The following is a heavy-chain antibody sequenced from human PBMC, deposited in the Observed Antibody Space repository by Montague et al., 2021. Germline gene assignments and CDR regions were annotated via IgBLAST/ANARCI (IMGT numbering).Heavy chain of an antibody. V-gene: IGHV4-39*01. Sequence: SETLSLTCTVSGGSISSNSYWWSWIRQPPGKGLEYVGTTFNTGSSCSSPSLQSLVTISVDTSKNQFSLRLSAVTAADTAVYYCARSLYCIGGSCYSGFDPWGQGNIDTVSP. J-gene: IGHJ5*02. CDR1: GGSISSNSYW. D-gene: IGHD2-15*01. CDR2: TFNTGSS. CDR3: ARSLYCIGGSCYSGFDP.